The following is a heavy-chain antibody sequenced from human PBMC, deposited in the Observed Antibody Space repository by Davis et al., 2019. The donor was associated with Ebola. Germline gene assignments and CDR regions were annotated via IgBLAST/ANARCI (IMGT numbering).Heavy chain of an antibody. J-gene: IGHJ6*02. V-gene: IGHV4-34*01. CDR1: GGSFSGYY. Sequence: SETLSLTCAVYGGSFSGYYWSWIRQPPGKGLEWIGEINHSGSTNYNPSLKSRVTISVDTSKNQFSLKLSSVTAADPAVYYCARCSRYYDFWSGYYTDYYYYGMDVWGQGTTVTVSS. CDR2: INHSGST. D-gene: IGHD3-3*01. CDR3: ARCSRYYDFWSGYYTDYYYYGMDV.